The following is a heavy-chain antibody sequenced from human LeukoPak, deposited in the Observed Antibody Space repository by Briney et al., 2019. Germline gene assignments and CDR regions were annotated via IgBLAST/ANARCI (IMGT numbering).Heavy chain of an antibody. CDR3: ARARRIVGVGYFDY. CDR2: ISGSGDIT. V-gene: IGHV3-23*01. Sequence: GGSLRLSCAASGFTFGNYAMIWIRQSPGKGLEWVSVISGSGDITNDADSVTGRFTISRDNSKNTLFLQMNSLRDGDTAIYYCARARRIVGVGYFDYWGQGTLVTVSS. CDR1: GFTFGNYA. D-gene: IGHD1-26*01. J-gene: IGHJ4*02.